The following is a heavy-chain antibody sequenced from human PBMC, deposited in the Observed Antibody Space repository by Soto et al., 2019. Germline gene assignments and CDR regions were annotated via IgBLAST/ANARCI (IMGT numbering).Heavy chain of an antibody. Sequence: QMQLVQSGPEVKKPGTSVKVSCKASGFTFTSSAVQWVRQARGQRLEWIGWIVVGSGNTNYAQKFQERVTITSDMSTSTAYMELSGLGSEDTAVYYCAAPYDSSGYSDFDYWGQGPLVTVSS. D-gene: IGHD3-22*01. J-gene: IGHJ4*02. CDR1: GFTFTSSA. V-gene: IGHV1-58*01. CDR3: AAPYDSSGYSDFDY. CDR2: IVVGSGNT.